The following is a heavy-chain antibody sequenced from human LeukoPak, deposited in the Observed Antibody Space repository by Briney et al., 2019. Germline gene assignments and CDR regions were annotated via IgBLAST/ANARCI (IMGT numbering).Heavy chain of an antibody. CDR3: ARAGPTGTNDAFDI. CDR2: IYRGGST. Sequence: GGSLRLSCAASGFTVSRNYMTWVRQAPGKGLEWVSVIYRGGSTYYADSVKGRFTISRDNSKNTLYLQMNSLRAEDTAVYYCARAGPTGTNDAFDIWGQGTMVTVCS. V-gene: IGHV3-53*01. J-gene: IGHJ3*02. CDR1: GFTVSRNY. D-gene: IGHD1-1*01.